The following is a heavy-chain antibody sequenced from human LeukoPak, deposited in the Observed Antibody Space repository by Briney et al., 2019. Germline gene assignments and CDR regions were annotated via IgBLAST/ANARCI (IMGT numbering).Heavy chain of an antibody. Sequence: SVKVSCKTSGGTFSSYTISWVRQAPGQGLEWMGGIIPIFGTPHYAQKFQDRVTITADASTSTAYMELSSLRSEDTAVYYCARAYMTATRHFDSWGQGTLVTVSS. CDR2: IIPIFGTP. D-gene: IGHD2-21*02. CDR3: ARAYMTATRHFDS. J-gene: IGHJ4*02. V-gene: IGHV1-69*13. CDR1: GGTFSSYT.